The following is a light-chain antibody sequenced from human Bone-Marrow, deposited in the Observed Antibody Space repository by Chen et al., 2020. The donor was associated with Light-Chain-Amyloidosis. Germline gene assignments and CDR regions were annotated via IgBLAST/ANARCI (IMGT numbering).Light chain of an antibody. Sequence: SYELTQPPSVSVSPGQTARITCSGDDLPTKYTYWYQRKTGQAPVLVIHRDTERPSEISGRVSGSSSGTTATLTICGDQAEDEADYHCQSADSSGTYEEIFGGGTKLPVL. J-gene: IGLJ2*01. CDR3: QSADSSGTYEEI. V-gene: IGLV3-25*03. CDR1: DLPTKY. CDR2: RDT.